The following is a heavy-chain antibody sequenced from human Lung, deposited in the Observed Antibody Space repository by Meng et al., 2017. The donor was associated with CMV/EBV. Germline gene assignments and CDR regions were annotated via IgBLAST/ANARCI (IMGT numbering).Heavy chain of an antibody. D-gene: IGHD6-13*01. V-gene: IGHV1-69*05. CDR3: ARTTYQLKHLSYSSSWYLWFDP. Sequence: SXXVSXKASGGTFSSYAISWVRQAPGQGLEWMGGIIPIFGTANYAQKFQGRVTITTDESTSTAYMELSSLRSEDTAVYYCARTTYQLKHLSYSSSWYLWFDPGXQGTXVTVSS. CDR1: GGTFSSYA. CDR2: IIPIFGTA. J-gene: IGHJ5*02.